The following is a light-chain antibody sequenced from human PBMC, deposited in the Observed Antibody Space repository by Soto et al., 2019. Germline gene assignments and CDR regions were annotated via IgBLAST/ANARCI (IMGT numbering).Light chain of an antibody. J-gene: IGKJ4*01. CDR2: GAS. CDR3: QQYNNWPLT. CDR1: QSVSSD. V-gene: IGKV3-15*01. Sequence: EIVMTQSPATLSVSPGERATLSCRASQSVSSDLAWYQQKPGQAPRLLIYGASTRATGIPARFSGSGSGTEFTRTISSLQSEDFAVYSCQQYNNWPLTFGGVTKVEIK.